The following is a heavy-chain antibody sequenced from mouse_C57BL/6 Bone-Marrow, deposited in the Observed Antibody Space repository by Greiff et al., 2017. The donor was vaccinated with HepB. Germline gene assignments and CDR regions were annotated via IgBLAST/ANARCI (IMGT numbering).Heavy chain of an antibody. V-gene: IGHV10-1*01. CDR2: IRSKSNNYAT. CDR3: VRQGWLGFAY. D-gene: IGHD2-3*01. J-gene: IGHJ3*01. CDR1: GFSFNTYA. Sequence: EVQRVESGGGLVQPKGSLKLSCAASGFSFNTYAMNWVRQAPGKGLEWVARIRSKSNNYATYYADSVKDRFTISRDDSESMLYLQMNNLKTEDTAMYYCVRQGWLGFAYWGQGTLVTVSA.